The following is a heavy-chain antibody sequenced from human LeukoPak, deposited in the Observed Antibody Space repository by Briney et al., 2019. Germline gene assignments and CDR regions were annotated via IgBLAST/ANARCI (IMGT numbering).Heavy chain of an antibody. V-gene: IGHV4-34*01. CDR3: ATEIAVAGNDAFDI. J-gene: IGHJ3*02. CDR1: GGSFSGYY. D-gene: IGHD6-19*01. Sequence: SETLSLTCAVYGGSFSGYYWSWLRQPPGKGMEWVGEINHSGSTNYNPSLKSRVTITGEKSKKQFSLKLSSVTAADTAVYYCATEIAVAGNDAFDIWGQGTMVTVSS. CDR2: INHSGST.